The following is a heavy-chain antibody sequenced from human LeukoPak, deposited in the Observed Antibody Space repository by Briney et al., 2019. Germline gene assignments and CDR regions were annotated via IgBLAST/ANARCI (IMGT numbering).Heavy chain of an antibody. J-gene: IGHJ4*02. CDR1: GFTFSNYA. D-gene: IGHD3-16*01. CDR3: ARWGDNKILDY. V-gene: IGHV3-33*08. CDR2: IWYDASNK. Sequence: PGGSLRLSCAASGFTFSNYAMTWVRQAPGKGLEWVAVIWYDASNKYYADSVKGRFTISRDNSKNTLYLQMNSLRAEDTAVYYCARWGDNKILDYWGQGTLVTVSS.